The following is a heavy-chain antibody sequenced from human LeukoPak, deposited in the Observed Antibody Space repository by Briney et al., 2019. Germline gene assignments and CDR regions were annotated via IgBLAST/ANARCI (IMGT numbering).Heavy chain of an antibody. Sequence: GGSLRLSCAASGFTSSSYSMNWVRQAPGKGLEWVAVISYDGSNKYYADSVKGRFTISRDNSKSTLYLQMNSLRAEDTAVYYCAKDILPRDYGDYAGVVWGQGTLVTVSS. D-gene: IGHD4-17*01. CDR1: GFTSSSYS. CDR2: ISYDGSNK. CDR3: AKDILPRDYGDYAGVV. J-gene: IGHJ4*02. V-gene: IGHV3-30*18.